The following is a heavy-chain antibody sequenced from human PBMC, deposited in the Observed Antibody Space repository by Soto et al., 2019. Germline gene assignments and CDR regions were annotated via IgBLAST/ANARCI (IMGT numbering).Heavy chain of an antibody. CDR3: ARVGHLRRAAFDY. J-gene: IGHJ4*02. Sequence: EVQLVESGGGLVQPGRSLRLSCAASGFIFDEYAMHWVRQAPGKGLEWVSGINWNSGIIAYADSVKGRFTISRDNTKNSLYLQLNSLRPEDTAFYFCARVGHLRRAAFDYWGQGTLVTVSS. V-gene: IGHV3-9*01. CDR2: INWNSGII. CDR1: GFIFDEYA.